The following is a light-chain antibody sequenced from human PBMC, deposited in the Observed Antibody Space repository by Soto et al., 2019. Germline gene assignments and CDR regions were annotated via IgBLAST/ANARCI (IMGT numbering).Light chain of an antibody. CDR3: QQYGSSPIT. Sequence: EIVLTQSPGTLSLSPGERATLSCRASQSVISTYLAWYQQKPGQAHRLLIYGAYSRATGIQDRFSGSGSGTDFTLTIRRLEPEDFAVYYCQQYGSSPITFGQGTRLEIK. V-gene: IGKV3-20*01. CDR1: QSVISTY. CDR2: GAY. J-gene: IGKJ5*01.